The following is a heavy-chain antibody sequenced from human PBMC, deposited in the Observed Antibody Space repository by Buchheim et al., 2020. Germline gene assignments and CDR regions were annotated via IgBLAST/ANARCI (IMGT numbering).Heavy chain of an antibody. J-gene: IGHJ4*02. CDR3: AKDVVSGSQGYFDY. D-gene: IGHD2-2*01. CDR1: GFTFSSYA. V-gene: IGHV3-23*01. CDR2: IRGSGGDT. Sequence: EVQLLESGGGLVQPGGSLRLSCAGSGFTFSSYAMTWVRQAPGKGLEWVSTIRGSGGDTFYADSVRGRFTISRDDSKNTLYLQMNSLRAEDTAVYYCAKDVVSGSQGYFDYWGQGTL.